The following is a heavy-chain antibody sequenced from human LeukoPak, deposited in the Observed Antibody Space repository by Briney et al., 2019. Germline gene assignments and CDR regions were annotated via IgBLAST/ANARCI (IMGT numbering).Heavy chain of an antibody. CDR1: GGSISSYY. D-gene: IGHD6-19*01. Sequence: SETLSLTCTVSGGSISSYYWSWIRQPPGKGLEWIGYIYYSGSTNYNPSLKSRVTISVDTSKNQFSLKLSSVTAADTAVYYCARGVAVAGTFGYWGQGTLVTVSS. V-gene: IGHV4-59*01. CDR3: ARGVAVAGTFGY. J-gene: IGHJ4*02. CDR2: IYYSGST.